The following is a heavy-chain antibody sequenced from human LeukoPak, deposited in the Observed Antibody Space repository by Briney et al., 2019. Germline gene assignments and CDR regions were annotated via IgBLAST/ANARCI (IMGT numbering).Heavy chain of an antibody. V-gene: IGHV4-34*01. CDR1: GGSFSGYY. D-gene: IGHD5-18*01. CDR2: INHSGST. CDR3: ARRGYSYGIPGFDY. J-gene: IGHJ4*02. Sequence: SSETLSLTCAVYGGSFSGYYWSWIRQPPGKGLEWIGEINHSGSTNYNPSLKSRVTISVDTSKNQFSLKLSSVTAADTAVYYCARRGYSYGIPGFDYWGQGTLVTVSS.